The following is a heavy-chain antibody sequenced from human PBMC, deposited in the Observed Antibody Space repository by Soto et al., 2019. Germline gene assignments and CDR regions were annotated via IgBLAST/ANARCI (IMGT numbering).Heavy chain of an antibody. J-gene: IGHJ4*02. D-gene: IGHD3-9*01. CDR1: GFTFSSYE. Sequence: GGSLRLSCAASGFTFSSYEMNWVRQAPGKGLEWVSYISGSGSSIYYADSVKGRFTISRDNAKKSLYLQMNGLRAEDTAVYYCERQSDYDTFDYWGQGNLVTVSS. V-gene: IGHV3-48*03. CDR3: ERQSDYDTFDY. CDR2: ISGSGSSI.